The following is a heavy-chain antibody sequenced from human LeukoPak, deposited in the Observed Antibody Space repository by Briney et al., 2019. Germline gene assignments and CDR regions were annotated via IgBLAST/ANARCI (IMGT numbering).Heavy chain of an antibody. J-gene: IGHJ4*02. Sequence: SETLSLTCTVSGGSISRYYWSWIRQPAGKGLEWIGRIYSSGTTIYSPSLKSRVTMPVATSKNQFSLTLSSVTAADTAVYYCARGGVGGVIVPFDYWGQGTLVTVSS. V-gene: IGHV4-4*07. CDR1: GGSISRYY. D-gene: IGHD3-16*02. CDR2: IYSSGTT. CDR3: ARGGVGGVIVPFDY.